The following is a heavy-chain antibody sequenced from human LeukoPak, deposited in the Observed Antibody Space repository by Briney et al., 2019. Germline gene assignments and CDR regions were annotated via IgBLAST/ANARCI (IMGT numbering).Heavy chain of an antibody. CDR2: ISYDGSNK. CDR1: GFTFSSYA. D-gene: IGHD6-19*01. CDR3: ARDPGQWLVLEPPYFDY. J-gene: IGHJ4*02. Sequence: GGSLRLSCAASGFTFSSYAMHWVRQAPGKGLEWVAVISYDGSNKYYADSVKGRFTISRDNSKNTLYLQMNSLRAEDTAVYYCARDPGQWLVLEPPYFDYWGQGTLVTVSS. V-gene: IGHV3-30-3*01.